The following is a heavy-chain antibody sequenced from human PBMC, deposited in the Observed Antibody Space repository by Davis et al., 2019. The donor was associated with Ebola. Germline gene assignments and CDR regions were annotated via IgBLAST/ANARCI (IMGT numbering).Heavy chain of an antibody. CDR1: GFTFTSSA. CDR3: ARDREWYCSGGSCYYYFDY. V-gene: IGHV1-18*01. D-gene: IGHD2-15*01. CDR2: ISAYNGNT. J-gene: IGHJ4*02. Sequence: ASVKVSCKASGFTFTSSAVQWVRQARGQRLEWMGWISAYNGNTNYAQKLQGRVTMTTDTSTSTAYMELRSLRSDDTAVYYCARDREWYCSGGSCYYYFDYWGQGTLVTVSS.